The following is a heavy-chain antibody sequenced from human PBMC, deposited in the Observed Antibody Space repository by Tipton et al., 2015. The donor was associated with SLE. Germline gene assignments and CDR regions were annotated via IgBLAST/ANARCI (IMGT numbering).Heavy chain of an antibody. CDR3: ARDGGDYWYFDL. Sequence: LRLSCTVSGGSISSYYWGWIRQPPGKGLEWIGYIYYSGSINYNPSLKSRVTIAVDTSKNQFSLKLSSVTAADTAVYYCARDGGDYWYFDLWGRGTLVTVSS. CDR1: GGSISSYY. CDR2: IYYSGSI. V-gene: IGHV4-59*01. J-gene: IGHJ2*01. D-gene: IGHD2-21*01.